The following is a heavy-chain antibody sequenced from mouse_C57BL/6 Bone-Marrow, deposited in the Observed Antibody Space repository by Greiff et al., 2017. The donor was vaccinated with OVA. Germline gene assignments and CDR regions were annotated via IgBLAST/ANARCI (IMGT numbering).Heavy chain of an antibody. V-gene: IGHV6-3*01. D-gene: IGHD1-1*01. J-gene: IGHJ4*01. CDR3: TAATGAMDD. CDR2: IRLKSDNYAT. Sequence: EVKVEESGGGLVQPGGSMKLSCVASGFTFSNYWMNWVRQSPEKGLEWVAQIRLKSDNYATHYAESVKGRFTISRDESKSSVYMQMNNLRAEDTGIYYCTAATGAMDDWGQGTSVTVSS. CDR1: GFTFSNYW.